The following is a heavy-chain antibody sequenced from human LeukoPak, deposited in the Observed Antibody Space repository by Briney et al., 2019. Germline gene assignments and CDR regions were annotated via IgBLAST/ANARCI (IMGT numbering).Heavy chain of an antibody. Sequence: PGGSLRLSCAASGFTFSHYAMGWVRQAPGKGLEWVSSISGRGDSTDYADSVKGRFTISRDNSKNTVFLQMNRLRVDDTAVYYCASSPLDTLVTSIDDWGQGTLVTVSS. CDR1: GFTFSHYA. V-gene: IGHV3-23*01. D-gene: IGHD2-21*02. CDR3: ASSPLDTLVTSIDD. CDR2: ISGRGDST. J-gene: IGHJ4*02.